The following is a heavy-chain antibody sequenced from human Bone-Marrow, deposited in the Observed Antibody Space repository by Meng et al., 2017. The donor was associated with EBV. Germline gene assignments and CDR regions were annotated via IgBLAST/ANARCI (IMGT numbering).Heavy chain of an antibody. Sequence: QGELVQSGAGVKKPGASVKVSCTASGYTFMNHFMHWVRQAPGQGLEWVGVINPSDGTTTYAQKFQGRVIMTRDTSTNTVYMELSRLTGEDTAVYYCARGRYGGKARDWSNYWGQGTLVTVSS. CDR2: INPSDGTT. CDR1: GYTFMNHF. CDR3: ARGRYGGKARDWSNY. V-gene: IGHV1-46*01. D-gene: IGHD4-23*01. J-gene: IGHJ4*02.